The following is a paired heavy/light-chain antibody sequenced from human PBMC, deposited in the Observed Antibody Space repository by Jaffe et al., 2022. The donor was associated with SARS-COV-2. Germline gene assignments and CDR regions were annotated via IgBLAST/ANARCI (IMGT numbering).Light chain of an antibody. V-gene: IGLV5-37*01. Sequence: QPVLTQPPSSSASPGESARLTCTLPSDINVGSYNIYWYQQKPGSPPRYLLYYYSDSDKGQGSGVPSRFSGSKDASANTGILLISGLQSEDEADYYCMIWPSNAVVFGGGTKLTVL. J-gene: IGLJ2*01. CDR1: SDINVGSYN. CDR2: YYSDSDK. CDR3: MIWPSNAVV.
Heavy chain of an antibody. CDR1: GYSFTSYW. V-gene: IGHV5-51*01. Sequence: EVQLVQSGAEVKKPGESLKISCKGSGYSFTSYWIGWVRQMPGKGLEWMGIIYPGDSDTRYSPSFQGQVTISADKSISTAYLQWSSLKASDTAMYYCARESGYCSSTSCSRMVSWFDPWGQGTLVTVSS. CDR3: ARESGYCSSTSCSRMVSWFDP. J-gene: IGHJ5*02. CDR2: IYPGDSDT. D-gene: IGHD2-2*01.